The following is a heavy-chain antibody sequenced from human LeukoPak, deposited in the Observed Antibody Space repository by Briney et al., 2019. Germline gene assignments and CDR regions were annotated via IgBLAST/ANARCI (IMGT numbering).Heavy chain of an antibody. Sequence: SETLSLTCAVYGGSFSGYYWSWIRQPPGKGLEWIGEINHSGSTNYNPSLKSRVTISVATSKRQFSLSLRSVTAADTAVYYCSAEAAAGIYDYWGQGTLVTVSS. D-gene: IGHD6-13*01. CDR2: INHSGST. CDR1: GGSFSGYY. V-gene: IGHV4-34*01. CDR3: SAEAAAGIYDY. J-gene: IGHJ4*02.